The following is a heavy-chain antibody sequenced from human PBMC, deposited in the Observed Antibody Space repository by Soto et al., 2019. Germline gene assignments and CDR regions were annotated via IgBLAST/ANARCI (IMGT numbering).Heavy chain of an antibody. CDR3: ARGRGIVGATTGFDY. D-gene: IGHD1-26*01. CDR1: GFTFSDYY. CDR2: ISSSTSYT. J-gene: IGHJ4*02. V-gene: IGHV3-11*06. Sequence: PGGSLRLSCAASGFTFSDYYMSWIRQAPGKGLEWVSYISSSTSYTNYADSVKGRSTISRDNAKNSLYLQMNSLRAEDTAVYYCARGRGIVGATTGFDYWGQGTLVTVSS.